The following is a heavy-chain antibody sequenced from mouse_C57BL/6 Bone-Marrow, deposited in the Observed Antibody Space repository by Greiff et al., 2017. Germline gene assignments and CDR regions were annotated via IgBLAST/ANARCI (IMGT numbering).Heavy chain of an antibody. CDR3: ARNYYGNRYARDY. CDR2: IYPRSGNT. V-gene: IGHV1-81*01. J-gene: IGHJ4*01. Sequence: VQLQQSGAELARPGASVKLSCKASGYTFTSYGISWVKQRTGQGLEWIGAIYPRSGNTSYNEKFKGKATLTADKSSSTAYMELRSLTSEDSAVYFCARNYYGNRYARDYWGQGTSVTVSS. CDR1: GYTFTSYG. D-gene: IGHD2-1*01.